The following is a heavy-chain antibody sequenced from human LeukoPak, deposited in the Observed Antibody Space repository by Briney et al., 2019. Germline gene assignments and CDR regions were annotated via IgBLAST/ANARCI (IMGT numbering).Heavy chain of an antibody. Sequence: RGSLRLSCAASGLTVSTNAMSWVRQAPGRGLEWVSGIGGDGRTHYADSVRGRFSIFRDNSKNTVYLQMNSLRDDDTAVYHCAKDLSWWAAVDFWGQGMLVTVSS. CDR1: GLTVSTNA. D-gene: IGHD2-8*02. CDR3: AKDLSWWAAVDF. V-gene: IGHV3-23*01. CDR2: IGGDGRT. J-gene: IGHJ4*02.